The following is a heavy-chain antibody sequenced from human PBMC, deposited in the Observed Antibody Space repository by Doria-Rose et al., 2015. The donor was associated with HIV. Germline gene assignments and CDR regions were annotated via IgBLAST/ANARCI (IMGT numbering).Heavy chain of an antibody. J-gene: IGHJ4*02. D-gene: IGHD6-13*01. CDR1: GVSLSSPGMG. CDR2: IFSDDER. Sequence: QVTLKESGPVLVKPTETLTLTCTVSGVSLSSPGMGVSWIRQPPGKALEWLAHIFSDDERSYNTSLKSRLTISRGTSKSQVVLTMTDMDPVDTATYYCARIKSSRWYHKYYFDFWGQGTLVIVS. V-gene: IGHV2-26*01. CDR3: ARIKSSRWYHKYYFDF.